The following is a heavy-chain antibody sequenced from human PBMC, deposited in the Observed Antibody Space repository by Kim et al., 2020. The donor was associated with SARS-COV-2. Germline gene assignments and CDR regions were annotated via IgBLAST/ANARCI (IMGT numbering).Heavy chain of an antibody. CDR2: IYSGGST. Sequence: GGSLRLSCAASGFTVSSNYMSWVRQAPGKGLEWVSVIYSGGSTYYADSVKGRFTISRDNSKNTLYLQMNSLRAEDTAVYYCARGIDAPRKDIVVVPIAPMGAFDIWGQGTMVTVSS. CDR1: GFTVSSNY. J-gene: IGHJ3*02. CDR3: ARGIDAPRKDIVVVPIAPMGAFDI. V-gene: IGHV3-66*01. D-gene: IGHD3-22*01.